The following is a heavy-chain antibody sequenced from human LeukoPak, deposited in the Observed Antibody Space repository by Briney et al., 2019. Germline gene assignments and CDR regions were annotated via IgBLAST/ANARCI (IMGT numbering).Heavy chain of an antibody. CDR1: GGSISSYY. Sequence: SETLSLTCTVSGGSISSYYWSWIRQPPGKGLEWIGYIYYSGSTNYNPSLKSRVTISVDTSKNQFSLKLSSVTAADTAVYYCARSDDDYYYYYMDVWGKGTTVTVSS. J-gene: IGHJ6*03. V-gene: IGHV4-59*01. CDR2: IYYSGST. CDR3: ARSDDDYYYYYMDV. D-gene: IGHD3-16*01.